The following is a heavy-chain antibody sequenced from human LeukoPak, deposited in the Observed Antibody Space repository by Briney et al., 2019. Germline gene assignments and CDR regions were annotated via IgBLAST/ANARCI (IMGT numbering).Heavy chain of an antibody. CDR1: GFTFSSYW. CDR3: ARDPRGPIEYDHSGRDSFDY. Sequence: SGGSLRLSCAASGFTFSSYWMHWVRQAPGKGLVWVSRIDSDGSSTSYADSVKGRFTISRDTSKNTLYLQMNSLSAEDTAVYYCARDPRGPIEYDHSGRDSFDYWGQGTLVTVSS. D-gene: IGHD3-22*01. V-gene: IGHV3-74*01. J-gene: IGHJ4*02. CDR2: IDSDGSST.